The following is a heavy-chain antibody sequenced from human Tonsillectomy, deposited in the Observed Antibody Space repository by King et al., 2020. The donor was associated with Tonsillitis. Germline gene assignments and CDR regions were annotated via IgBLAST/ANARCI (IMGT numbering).Heavy chain of an antibody. J-gene: IGHJ4*02. V-gene: IGHV3-33*05. CDR1: GFTFSSYG. CDR2: ISYDGSNK. CDR3: ARDSRQYYFDSSGSVDFDY. Sequence: VQLVESGGGVVQPGRSLRLSCAASGFTFSSYGMHWVRQAPGKGLEWVAFISYDGSNKYYADSVKGRFTFSRDNSKNTLYLQMNSLRAEDTAVYYCARDSRQYYFDSSGSVDFDYWGQGTLVTVSS. D-gene: IGHD3-22*01.